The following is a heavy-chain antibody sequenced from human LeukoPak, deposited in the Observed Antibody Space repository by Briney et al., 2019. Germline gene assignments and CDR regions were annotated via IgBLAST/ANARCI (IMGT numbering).Heavy chain of an antibody. CDR2: IYHSGST. J-gene: IGHJ4*02. Sequence: SETLSLTCTVSGYSISSGYYWGWIRQPPGKGLEWIGSIYHSGSTYYNPSLKSRVTISVDTSKNQFSLKLSSVTAADTAVYYCARAPSNYYGSGSYFYDYWGQGTLVTVSS. CDR1: GYSISSGYY. V-gene: IGHV4-38-2*02. D-gene: IGHD3-10*01. CDR3: ARAPSNYYGSGSYFYDY.